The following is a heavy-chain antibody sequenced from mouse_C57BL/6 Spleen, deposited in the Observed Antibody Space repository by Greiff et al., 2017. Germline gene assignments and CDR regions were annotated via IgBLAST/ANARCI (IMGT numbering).Heavy chain of an antibody. J-gene: IGHJ3*01. V-gene: IGHV1-62-2*01. CDR1: GYTFTDYS. CDR2: FYPGSGSI. D-gene: IGHD4-1*01. Sequence: VQLQQSGAELVKPGASVKLSCKASGYTFTDYSIHWVKQRPGQGLEWIGWFYPGSGSIKYNEKFKDKATLTADKSSSTVYMELSRLTSDDSAVXYCARHEDENWEAFAYWGQGTLVTVSA. CDR3: ARHEDENWEAFAY.